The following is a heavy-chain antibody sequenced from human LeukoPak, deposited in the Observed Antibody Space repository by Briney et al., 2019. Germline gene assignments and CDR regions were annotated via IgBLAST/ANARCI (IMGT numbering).Heavy chain of an antibody. D-gene: IGHD2-15*01. CDR3: ARAADCSGGSCYSRNWFDP. J-gene: IGHJ5*02. V-gene: IGHV3-11*04. Sequence: GGSLRLSCAASRFTFSDYYMSWIRQAPGKGLEWVQYISSSGSTIYYADSVKGRFTISRDNAKNSLYLQMNSLRAEDTAVYYCARAADCSGGSCYSRNWFDPWGQGTLVTVSS. CDR2: ISSSGSTI. CDR1: RFTFSDYY.